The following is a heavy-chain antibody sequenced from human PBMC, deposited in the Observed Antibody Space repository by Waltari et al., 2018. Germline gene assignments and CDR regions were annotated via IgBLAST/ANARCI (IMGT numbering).Heavy chain of an antibody. CDR3: ARVEQQLEYYYYGMDV. V-gene: IGHV3-48*03. J-gene: IGHJ6*02. CDR2: ISSSGSTI. D-gene: IGHD6-13*01. CDR1: GFTFSSSE. Sequence: EVQLVESGGGLVQPGGSLRLSCAASGFTFSSSEMNWVRQAPGKGLEWVSYISSSGSTIYYADSVKGRFTISRDNAKNSLYLQMNSLRAEDTAVYYCARVEQQLEYYYYGMDVWGQGTTVNVSS.